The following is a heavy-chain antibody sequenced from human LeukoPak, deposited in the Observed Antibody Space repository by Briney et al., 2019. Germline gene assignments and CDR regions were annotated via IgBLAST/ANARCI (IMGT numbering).Heavy chain of an antibody. J-gene: IGHJ4*01. CDR3: ARGASYVILTGYSYFDY. V-gene: IGHV1-18*01. CDR1: GYTFTSYG. CDR2: ISTHNSNT. Sequence: ASVKVSCKASGYTFTSYGISWVRQAPGQGLEWMGWISTHNSNTNYAQKFQGRVTMTTDTSTSTAYMELRSLRSDDTAVYYCARGASYVILTGYSYFDYWGQGTLVTVSS. D-gene: IGHD3-9*01.